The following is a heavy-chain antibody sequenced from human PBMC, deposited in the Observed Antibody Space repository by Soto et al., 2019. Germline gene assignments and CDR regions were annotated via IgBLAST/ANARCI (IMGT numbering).Heavy chain of an antibody. Sequence: QVQLQESGPGLVKPSQTLSLTCTVSGGSLNSGDYHWRWSRQSPEKGLEWIGAIYYSGSTYYTPSLQSRIRRSVDTSENQSTLKVNSVTAADTAVYYSARDYSTTSACAIDFWGPGTLVTVSS. CDR2: IYYSGST. V-gene: IGHV4-30-4*01. CDR3: ARDYSTTSACAIDF. J-gene: IGHJ4*03. CDR1: GGSLNSGDYH. D-gene: IGHD6-13*01.